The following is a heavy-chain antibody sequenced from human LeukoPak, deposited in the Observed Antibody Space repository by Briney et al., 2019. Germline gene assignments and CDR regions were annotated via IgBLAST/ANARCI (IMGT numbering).Heavy chain of an antibody. V-gene: IGHV3-53*01. Sequence: GGSLRLSCAASGFTVSTNYMSWVRQAPGKGLKWVSVFYSGGDRYYADSVKGRFTISRDNSKNTVYLQMNSLRPEDTAVYYCARNPVAGTGNYWGQGTLVTVSS. D-gene: IGHD6-19*01. CDR3: ARNPVAGTGNY. CDR2: FYSGGDR. CDR1: GFTVSTNY. J-gene: IGHJ4*02.